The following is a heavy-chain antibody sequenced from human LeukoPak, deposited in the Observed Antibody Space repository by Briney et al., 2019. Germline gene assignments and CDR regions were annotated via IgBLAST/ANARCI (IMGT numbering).Heavy chain of an antibody. V-gene: IGHV1-18*04. CDR3: ARDPSQWLVRAEYFQH. D-gene: IGHD6-19*01. CDR2: ISAYNGNT. CDR1: GYTSTSYG. Sequence: ASVKVSCKASGYTSTSYGISWVRQAPGQGLEWMGWISAYNGNTNYAQKLQGRVTMTTDTSTSTAYMELRSLRSDDTAVYYCARDPSQWLVRAEYFQHWGQGTLVTVSS. J-gene: IGHJ1*01.